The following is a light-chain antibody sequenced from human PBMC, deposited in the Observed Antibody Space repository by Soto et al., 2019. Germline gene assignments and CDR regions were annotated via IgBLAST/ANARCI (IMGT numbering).Light chain of an antibody. CDR1: ISDVVGYNS. CDR2: DIG. CDR3: SLFTRSMTNI. V-gene: IGLV2-14*03. J-gene: IGLJ1*01. Sequence: QCVLANPAYVTGSAGGSITISCHIKISDVVGYNSDSWYQHHPGKAPKLILFDIGDRPSGVSYRFSGSKSGNTASMTISGLQDADEAEYFCSLFTRSMTNIFGSGTKVTVL.